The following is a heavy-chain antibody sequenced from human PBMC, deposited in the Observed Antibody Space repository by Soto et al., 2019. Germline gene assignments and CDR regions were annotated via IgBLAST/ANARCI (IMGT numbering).Heavy chain of an antibody. CDR2: IYYSGST. CDR1: GGSISSYY. V-gene: IGHV4-59*01. Sequence: NPSETLSLTCTVSGGSISSYYWSWIRQPPGKGLEWIGYIYYSGSTNYNPSLKSRVTISVDTSKNQFSLKLSSVTAADTAVYYCARAVYYDILTGYYIWFDYWGQGTLVTVSS. J-gene: IGHJ4*02. D-gene: IGHD3-9*01. CDR3: ARAVYYDILTGYYIWFDY.